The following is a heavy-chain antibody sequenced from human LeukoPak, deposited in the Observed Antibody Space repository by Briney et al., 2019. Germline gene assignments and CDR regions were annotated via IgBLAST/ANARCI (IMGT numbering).Heavy chain of an antibody. V-gene: IGHV3-66*01. Sequence: GGSLRLSCAASGFTFSSYAMSWVRQAPGKGLEWVSVIYSGGSTYYADSVKGRFTISRDNSKNTLYLQMNSLRAEDTAVYYCARDVSGSYYYGSGSYFSWGQGTLVTVSS. CDR3: ARDVSGSYYYGSGSYFS. J-gene: IGHJ4*02. CDR1: GFTFSSYA. CDR2: IYSGGST. D-gene: IGHD3-10*01.